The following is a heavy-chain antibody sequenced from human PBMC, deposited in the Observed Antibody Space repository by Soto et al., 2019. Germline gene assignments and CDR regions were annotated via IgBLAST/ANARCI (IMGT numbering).Heavy chain of an antibody. CDR1: GGSISSGGYY. CDR3: AGEAAGIINWFDP. V-gene: IGHV4-31*03. D-gene: IGHD6-25*01. CDR2: IYYSGST. J-gene: IGHJ5*02. Sequence: QVQLQESGPGLVKPSQTLSLTCTVSGGSISSGGYYWSWIRQHPGKGLEWIGYIYYSGSTYNNPSLKSSVTTTVHTSNNKFSLKLSPVTAADTAVYYCAGEAAGIINWFDPWGQGTLVTVSS.